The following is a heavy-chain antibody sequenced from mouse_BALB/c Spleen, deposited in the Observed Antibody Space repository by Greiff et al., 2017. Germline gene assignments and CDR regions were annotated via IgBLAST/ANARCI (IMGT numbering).Heavy chain of an antibody. V-gene: IGHV5-6*03. CDR3: ARHVYDYDVGFAY. D-gene: IGHD2-4*01. CDR1: GFTFSSYG. J-gene: IGHJ3*01. Sequence: EVKLVESGGGLVQPGGSLKLSCAASGFTFSSYGMSWVRQTPDKRLEWVATISSGGSYTYYPDSVKGRFTISRDNAKNTLYLQMSSLKSEDTAMYYCARHVYDYDVGFAYWGQGTLVTVSA. CDR2: ISSGGSYT.